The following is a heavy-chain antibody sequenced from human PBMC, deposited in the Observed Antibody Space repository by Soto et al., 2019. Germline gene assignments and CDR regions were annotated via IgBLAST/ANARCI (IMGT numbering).Heavy chain of an antibody. D-gene: IGHD4-4*01. CDR2: IYYSGST. J-gene: IGHJ5*02. CDR1: GGAISIGDYY. CDR3: ASGARDGYTNGGMNS. V-gene: IGHV4-30-4*01. Sequence: SETLSLTCTVSGGAISIGDYYLSWIRQPPGKGLEWIGYIYYSGSTYYNPSLKSRVTISVDTSKNQFSLKLSSVTAADTDVYYCASGARDGYTNGGMNSWGQGILVTVSS.